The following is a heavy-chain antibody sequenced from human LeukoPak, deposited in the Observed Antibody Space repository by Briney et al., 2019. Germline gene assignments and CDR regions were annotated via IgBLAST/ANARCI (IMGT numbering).Heavy chain of an antibody. CDR2: INPNGSTT. CDR1: GFSFSIYW. V-gene: IGHV3-74*01. Sequence: GGSLRLSCAASGFSFSIYWMYWVRQVPGKGLVWVSRINPNGSTTNYADSVKGRFTISRDNAKNTLYLQMNSLRVEDTALYYCARGGTGLAYWGQGTRVTVSS. CDR3: ARGGTGLAY. D-gene: IGHD3/OR15-3a*01. J-gene: IGHJ4*02.